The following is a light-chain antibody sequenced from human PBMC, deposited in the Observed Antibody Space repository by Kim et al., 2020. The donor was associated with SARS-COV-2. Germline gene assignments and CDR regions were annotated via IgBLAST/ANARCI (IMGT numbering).Light chain of an antibody. CDR2: QDT. Sequence: SYELTQPPSVSVSPGQTASITCSGDKLGDKYAYWYQQKPGQSPVLVIYQDTKRPSGIPERFSGSNSGNTATLTISGTQAMDEADYYCQAWDSSTVVFGG. CDR3: QAWDSSTVV. CDR1: KLGDKY. V-gene: IGLV3-1*01. J-gene: IGLJ2*01.